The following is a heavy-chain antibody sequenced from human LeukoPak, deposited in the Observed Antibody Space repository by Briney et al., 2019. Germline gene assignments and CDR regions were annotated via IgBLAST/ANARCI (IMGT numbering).Heavy chain of an antibody. CDR1: GGSISSSSYY. V-gene: IGHV4-39*07. CDR2: IYYSGST. Sequence: SETLSLTCTVSGGSISSSSYYWGWIRQPPGTGLEWIGSIYYSGSTYYNPSLKSRVTISVDTSKNQFSLKLSSVTAADTAVYYCARVGGTTGTTLGFDPSRFDYWGQGTLVTVSS. J-gene: IGHJ4*02. D-gene: IGHD1-1*01. CDR3: ARVGGTTGTTLGFDPSRFDY.